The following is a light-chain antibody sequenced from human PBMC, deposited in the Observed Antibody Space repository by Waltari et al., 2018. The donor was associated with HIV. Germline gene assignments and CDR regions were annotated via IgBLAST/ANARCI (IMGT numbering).Light chain of an antibody. CDR2: RNN. CDR1: SSNIGSNY. V-gene: IGLV1-47*01. Sequence: QSVLTQPPSASGTPGQRFTISCSGSSSNIGSNYVYWYQQLPGTATKLLIQRNNQRPSGVPDQFSGSKSGTSASLAISGRRSEDEADYYCAAWDDSLSGVMFGGGTKLTVL. J-gene: IGLJ3*02. CDR3: AAWDDSLSGVM.